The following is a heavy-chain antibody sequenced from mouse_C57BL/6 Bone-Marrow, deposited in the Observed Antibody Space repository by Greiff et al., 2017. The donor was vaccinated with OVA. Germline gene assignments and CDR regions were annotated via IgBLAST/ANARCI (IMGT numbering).Heavy chain of an antibody. Sequence: EVNLVESAGDLVKPGGSLKLSCAASGFTFSSLGMSWVRQTPDKTLEWVATISSGGSYTYYPDSVKGRFTISRDNAKNTLYLQMSCLKSEDTAMYCCARDYGSTGDYAMDYWGQGTLVTVSS. CDR3: ARDYGSTGDYAMDY. CDR1: GFTFSSLG. V-gene: IGHV5-6*01. CDR2: ISSGGSYT. J-gene: IGHJ4*01. D-gene: IGHD1-1*01.